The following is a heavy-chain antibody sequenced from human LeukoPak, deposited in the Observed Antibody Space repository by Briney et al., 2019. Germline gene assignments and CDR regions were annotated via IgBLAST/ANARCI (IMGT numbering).Heavy chain of an antibody. D-gene: IGHD3-10*01. CDR1: GGSFSGYY. J-gene: IGHJ4*02. V-gene: IGHV4-34*01. CDR2: INHSGST. Sequence: SETLSLTCAVYGGSFSGYYWSWIRQPPGKGLEWIGEINHSGSTNYNPSLKSRVTISVDTSKNQFSLKLSSVTAADTAVYYCARERGGYYYGSGSYPHYFDYWGQGTLVTVSS. CDR3: ARERGGYYYGSGSYPHYFDY.